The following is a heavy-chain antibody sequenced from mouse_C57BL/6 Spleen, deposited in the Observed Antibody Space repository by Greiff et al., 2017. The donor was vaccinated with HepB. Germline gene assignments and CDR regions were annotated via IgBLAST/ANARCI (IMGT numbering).Heavy chain of an antibody. CDR1: GFTFSDYG. D-gene: IGHD1-1*01. Sequence: EVNVVESGGGLVKPGGSLKLSCAASGFTFSDYGMHWVRQAPEKGLEWVAYISSGSSTIYYADTVKGRFTISRDNAKNTLFLQMTSLRSEDTAMYYCARGVDWYFDVWGTGTTVTVSS. V-gene: IGHV5-17*01. CDR3: ARGVDWYFDV. J-gene: IGHJ1*03. CDR2: ISSGSSTI.